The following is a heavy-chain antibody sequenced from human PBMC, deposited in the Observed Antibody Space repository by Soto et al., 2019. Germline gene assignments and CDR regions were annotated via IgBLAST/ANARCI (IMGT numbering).Heavy chain of an antibody. V-gene: IGHV4-4*02. D-gene: IGHD4-17*01. Sequence: PSETLSLTCAVSGGSISSSNWWSWVRQPPGKGLEWIGEIYHSGSTNYNPSLKSRVTISVDKSKNQFSLKLSSVTAADTAVYYCARNKGYGDYVXLDYWGQGTLVTVSS. CDR3: ARNKGYGDYVXLDY. J-gene: IGHJ4*02. CDR2: IYHSGST. CDR1: GGSISSSNW.